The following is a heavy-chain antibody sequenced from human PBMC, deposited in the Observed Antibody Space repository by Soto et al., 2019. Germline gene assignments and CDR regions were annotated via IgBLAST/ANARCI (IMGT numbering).Heavy chain of an antibody. Sequence: SETLSLTCAVSGGSISSGGYSWSWIRQPPGKGLEWIGYIYHSGSTYYNPSLKSRVTISVDRSKNQFSLKLSSVTAADTAVYYCASYRNSDYGDRFDPWGQGTLVTVSS. CDR1: GGSISSGGYS. CDR3: ASYRNSDYGDRFDP. D-gene: IGHD4-17*01. V-gene: IGHV4-30-2*01. CDR2: IYHSGST. J-gene: IGHJ5*02.